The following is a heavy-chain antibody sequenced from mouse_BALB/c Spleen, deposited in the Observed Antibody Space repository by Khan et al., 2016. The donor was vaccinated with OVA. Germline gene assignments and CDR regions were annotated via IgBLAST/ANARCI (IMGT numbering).Heavy chain of an antibody. J-gene: IGHJ3*01. CDR2: ISSDGDYT. D-gene: IGHD2-1*01. CDR1: GFTVSTYA. Sequence: EVELVESGGGLVKPGGSLKLSCAASGFTVSTYAMSWVRQTPEKRLEWVATISSDGDYTYYPDNVTGRFTISRDNAKNTLYLQMSSLRSEDTAMYYCARSPYGNFAYWGQGTLVTVSA. V-gene: IGHV5-9-3*01. CDR3: ARSPYGNFAY.